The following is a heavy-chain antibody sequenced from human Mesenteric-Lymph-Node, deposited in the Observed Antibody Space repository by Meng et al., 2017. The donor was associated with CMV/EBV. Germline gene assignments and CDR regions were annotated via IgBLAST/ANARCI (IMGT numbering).Heavy chain of an antibody. V-gene: IGHV3-21*01. CDR3: AKERGSDVFYYYYGMDV. Sequence: GSLRLSCAASGFTFSSYTMNWVRQAPGKGLEWVSSIGSSSSFIYYADSVMGRFTISRDNAKNSLYLQMNSLRAEDTAVYYCAKERGSDVFYYYYGMDVWGQGTTVTVSS. D-gene: IGHD3-10*01. J-gene: IGHJ6*02. CDR1: GFTFSSYT. CDR2: IGSSSSFI.